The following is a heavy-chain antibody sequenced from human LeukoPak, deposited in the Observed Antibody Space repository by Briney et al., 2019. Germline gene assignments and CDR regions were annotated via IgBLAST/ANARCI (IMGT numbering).Heavy chain of an antibody. J-gene: IGHJ4*02. V-gene: IGHV1-8*03. Sequence: ASVKVSCKTSGYTFTSYDINWVRQAAGQGLEWMGWVSPNSGNTDYAQKFQGRVTITRNTSITTAYMELTSLRSEDTAVYYCARHRINDYWGQGTLVTVSS. CDR3: ARHRINDY. CDR1: GYTFTSYD. CDR2: VSPNSGNT.